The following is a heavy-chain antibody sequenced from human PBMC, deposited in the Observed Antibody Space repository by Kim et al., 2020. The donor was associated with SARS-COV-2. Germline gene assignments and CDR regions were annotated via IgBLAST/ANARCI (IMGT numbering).Heavy chain of an antibody. V-gene: IGHV3-11*06. D-gene: IGHD3-10*01. J-gene: IGHJ4*02. Sequence: GRFTISRDNAKNSLYLQMNSLRAEDTAVYYCASQPSTYYYGSGSYFLFDYWGQGTLVTVSS. CDR3: ASQPSTYYYGSGSYFLFDY.